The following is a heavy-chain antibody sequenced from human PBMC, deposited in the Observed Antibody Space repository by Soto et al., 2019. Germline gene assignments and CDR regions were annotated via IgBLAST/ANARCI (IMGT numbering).Heavy chain of an antibody. CDR3: ARDPGFGFGYSYAFAMDV. J-gene: IGHJ6*02. CDR2: ISGYNGNT. D-gene: IGHD5-18*01. CDR1: GYTFSNYG. V-gene: IGHV1-18*01. Sequence: QVQLVQSGAEVKKPGASVKVSCKASGYTFSNYGISWVRQGPGQGLKGMGWISGYNGNTHYEEKVQDRIKMTTDTSTSTTYLELRSLRSDDTAVYFCARDPGFGFGYSYAFAMDVWGQGTTVTVSS.